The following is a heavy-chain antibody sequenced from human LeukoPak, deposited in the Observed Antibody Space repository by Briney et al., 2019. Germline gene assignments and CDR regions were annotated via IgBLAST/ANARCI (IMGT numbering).Heavy chain of an antibody. V-gene: IGHV4-4*07. CDR1: GGSISSYY. CDR3: ARDDYGGVDY. Sequence: PSATVSLTCTVSGGSISSYYWSWIRQPAGKGLEWIGRIYTSGSTYYYPSLKSRVTMSVETSRNQFSLKLSSVTAADTAVYYCARDDYGGVDYWGQGTLVTVSS. D-gene: IGHD4-23*01. J-gene: IGHJ4*02. CDR2: IYTSGST.